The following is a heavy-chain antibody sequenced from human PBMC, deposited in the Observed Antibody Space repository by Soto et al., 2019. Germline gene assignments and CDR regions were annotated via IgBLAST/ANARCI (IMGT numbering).Heavy chain of an antibody. CDR3: ARGTLVPAARGAFDI. CDR1: GGTISSYA. D-gene: IGHD2-2*01. Sequence: SVKVSCKASGGTISSYAISWVRQAPGQGLEWMGGIIPIFGTANYAQKSQGRVTITADESTSTAYMELSSLRSEDTAVYYCARGTLVPAARGAFDIWGQGTMVTVSS. V-gene: IGHV1-69*13. CDR2: IIPIFGTA. J-gene: IGHJ3*02.